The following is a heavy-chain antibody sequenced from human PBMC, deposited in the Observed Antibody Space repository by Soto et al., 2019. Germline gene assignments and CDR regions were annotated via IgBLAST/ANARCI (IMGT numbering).Heavy chain of an antibody. CDR1: AFTFNNYA. J-gene: IGHJ4*02. CDR3: AKSRYSDSSGDFYDY. V-gene: IGHV3-23*01. D-gene: IGHD3-22*01. CDR2: IGGSGRTT. Sequence: VQLLESGGGLVQPGGSLSLSCAASAFTFNNYAMSWVRRAPGKGLEWVSGIGGSGRTTYYADSVKGRFTISRDNSNNTLFLQMNSLRSEDTAVYYCAKSRYSDSSGDFYDYWGQGTLVTVSS.